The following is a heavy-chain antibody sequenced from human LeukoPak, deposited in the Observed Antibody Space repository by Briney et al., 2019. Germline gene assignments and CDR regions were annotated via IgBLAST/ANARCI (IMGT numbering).Heavy chain of an antibody. Sequence: GGSLRLSCAASGFTFSSYVMHWVRQAPGKGLEYVSAISSNGGSTYYANSVKGRFTISRDNSKNTLYLQMGSLRAEDMAVYYCARDGVGPWSGYPSSTYYCYGMDVWGQGTTVTVSS. D-gene: IGHD3-3*01. CDR1: GFTFSSYV. V-gene: IGHV3-64*01. J-gene: IGHJ6*02. CDR2: ISSNGGST. CDR3: ARDGVGPWSGYPSSTYYCYGMDV.